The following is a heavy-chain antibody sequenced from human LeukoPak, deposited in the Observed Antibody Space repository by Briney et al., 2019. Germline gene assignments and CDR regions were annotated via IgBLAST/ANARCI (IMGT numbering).Heavy chain of an antibody. CDR1: EFTFSSYA. Sequence: GGSLRLSCAASEFTFSSYAIHWVRQAPGKGLEWVALISYDGSNKYYADSVKGRFTISRDNSKNTLYLQMNSLRAEDTAVYYCARDGSSGWYKDYWGQGTLVTVS. CDR3: ARDGSSGWYKDY. V-gene: IGHV3-30-3*01. J-gene: IGHJ4*02. D-gene: IGHD6-19*01. CDR2: ISYDGSNK.